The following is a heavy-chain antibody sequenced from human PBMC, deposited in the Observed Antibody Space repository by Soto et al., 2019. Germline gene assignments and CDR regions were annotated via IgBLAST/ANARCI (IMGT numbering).Heavy chain of an antibody. Sequence: GSLRLSCAASGFTFSSYEMKWVRQAPGQGLEWVSYISSSGSSLYYADSVKGRFTISRDNAKNSLYLQIDSLTAEDMDDYYCVPYYYDSSGYLGDKWFDTWGQGTLVTVSS. J-gene: IGHJ5*02. CDR2: ISSSGSSL. D-gene: IGHD3-22*01. V-gene: IGHV3-48*03. CDR1: GFTFSSYE. CDR3: VPYYYDSSGYLGDKWFDT.